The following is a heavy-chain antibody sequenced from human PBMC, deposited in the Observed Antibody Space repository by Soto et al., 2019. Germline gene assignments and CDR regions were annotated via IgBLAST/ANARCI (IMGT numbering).Heavy chain of an antibody. Sequence: SGPTLVNPTQTLTLTCTFSGFSLSTSGMCVSWIRQPPGKALEWLALIDWDDDKYYSTSLKTRLTISKDTSKNQVVLTMTNMDPVDTATYYCARIAPDYYGSGSYYKTYYFDYWGQGTLVTVSS. CDR2: IDWDDDK. D-gene: IGHD3-10*01. CDR3: ARIAPDYYGSGSYYKTYYFDY. V-gene: IGHV2-70*01. J-gene: IGHJ4*02. CDR1: GFSLSTSGMC.